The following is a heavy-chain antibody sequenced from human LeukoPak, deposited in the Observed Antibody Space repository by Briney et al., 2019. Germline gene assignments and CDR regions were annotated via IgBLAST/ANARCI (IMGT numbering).Heavy chain of an antibody. CDR2: IRAYDGKT. V-gene: IGHV1-18*01. CDR1: VSPFANFG. CDR3: ARDRVGGDLTGVSLY. D-gene: IGHD4-17*01. Sequence: ASVNVSLKSSVSPFANFGLTWVRQPPGQGRERMGWIRAYDGKTHYAQTFRGRLTLTKETSTSTAYLELRSLKSDDTAVYYCARDRVGGDLTGVSLYWGQGTLVTVSS. J-gene: IGHJ4*01.